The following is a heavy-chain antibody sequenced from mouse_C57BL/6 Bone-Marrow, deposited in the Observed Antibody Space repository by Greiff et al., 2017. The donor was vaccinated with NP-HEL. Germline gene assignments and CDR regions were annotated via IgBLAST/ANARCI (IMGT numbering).Heavy chain of an antibody. V-gene: IGHV1-26*01. Sequence: VQLQQSGPELVKPGASVKISCKASGYTFTDYYMNWVKQSHGKSLEWIGDINPNNGGTSYNQKFKGKATLTVDKSSSTAYMELRSLTSEDSAVYYCIYYGPFDYWGQGTTLTVSS. J-gene: IGHJ2*01. D-gene: IGHD2-1*01. CDR2: INPNNGGT. CDR3: IYYGPFDY. CDR1: GYTFTDYY.